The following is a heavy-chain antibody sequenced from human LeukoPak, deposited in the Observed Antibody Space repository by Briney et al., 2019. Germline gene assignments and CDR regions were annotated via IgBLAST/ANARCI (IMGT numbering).Heavy chain of an antibody. D-gene: IGHD1-26*01. J-gene: IGHJ4*02. CDR3: VGKESGSYFRLDY. CDR2: IQTNTGNP. CDR1: GYTFTTYD. V-gene: IGHV7-4-1*02. Sequence: ASVKVSCKASGYTFTTYDINWVRQAPGQGLEWMGWIQTNTGNPAYAQGFTGRLVFSLDTSVSTAYLHITSLKTEDTAVYYCVGKESGSYFRLDYWGQGTLVTVSS.